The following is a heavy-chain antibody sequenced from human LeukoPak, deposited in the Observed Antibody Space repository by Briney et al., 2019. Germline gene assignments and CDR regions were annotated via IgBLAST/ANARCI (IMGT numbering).Heavy chain of an antibody. CDR3: AKGMAAAGRVFDY. V-gene: IGHV3-33*06. CDR2: IWFDGSNK. Sequence: GGSLRLSCAASGFTFSSYGMHWVRQAPGKGLEWVAVIWFDGSNKYYADSVKGRFTISRDDSKNTLSLQMNSLRAEDTAVYYCAKGMAAAGRVFDYWGQGTLVTVSS. D-gene: IGHD6-13*01. CDR1: GFTFSSYG. J-gene: IGHJ4*02.